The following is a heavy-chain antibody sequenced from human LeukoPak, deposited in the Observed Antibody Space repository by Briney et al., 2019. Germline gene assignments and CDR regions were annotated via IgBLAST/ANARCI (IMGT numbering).Heavy chain of an antibody. Sequence: ASVKVSCKASGFTFTSSVIQWVRQARGQRLEWIGWIVVGSGNTNYARRFKGRVTITTDMSTSTAYMELSSLRSEDTAVYYCATHSSSWYDHDAFDIWGQGTMVTVSS. CDR2: IVVGSGNT. J-gene: IGHJ3*02. CDR1: GFTFTSSV. CDR3: ATHSSSWYDHDAFDI. D-gene: IGHD6-13*01. V-gene: IGHV1-58*02.